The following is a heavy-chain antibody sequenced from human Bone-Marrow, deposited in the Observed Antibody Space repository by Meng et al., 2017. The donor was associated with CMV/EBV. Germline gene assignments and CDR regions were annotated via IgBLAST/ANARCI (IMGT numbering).Heavy chain of an antibody. V-gene: IGHV4-34*01. CDR3: ARRTYYDFWSGYPFDY. D-gene: IGHD3-3*01. Sequence: SEPLSLTCAVYGGSFSGYYWSWIRQPPGKGLEWIGEINHSGSTNYNPSLKSRVTISVDTSKNQFSLKLSSVTVADTAVYYCARRTYYDFWSGYPFDYWGQGTLVTVSS. J-gene: IGHJ4*02. CDR2: INHSGST. CDR1: GGSFSGYY.